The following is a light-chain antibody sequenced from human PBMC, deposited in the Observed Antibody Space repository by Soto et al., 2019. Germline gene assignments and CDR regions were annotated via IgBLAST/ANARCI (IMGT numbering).Light chain of an antibody. J-gene: IGKJ5*01. CDR1: QVISTS. CDR3: QQLFDSPIT. CDR2: AAS. V-gene: IGKV1-9*01. Sequence: DIQLTQSPSFLSPSIGESVTITCRASQVISTSLAWYQVKPGKAPKLLIYAASTLESGVPSRFSATVSGTEFSLTITSLQPEECATYDCQQLFDSPITFGQGTRLEIK.